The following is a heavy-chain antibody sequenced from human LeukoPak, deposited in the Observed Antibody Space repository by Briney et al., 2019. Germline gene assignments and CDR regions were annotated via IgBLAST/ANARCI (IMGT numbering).Heavy chain of an antibody. V-gene: IGHV1-2*02. Sequence: ASVKVSCKASGYTCTDYYLYWVRQAPGQGLELMGWINPNSGGTNYAQKFQSRVTMTRDTSISTAYTELSRLRSDDTAVYYCARDGTSVMVDFDYSGQGTLVTVSS. D-gene: IGHD5-18*01. CDR1: GYTCTDYY. J-gene: IGHJ4*02. CDR3: ARDGTSVMVDFDY. CDR2: INPNSGGT.